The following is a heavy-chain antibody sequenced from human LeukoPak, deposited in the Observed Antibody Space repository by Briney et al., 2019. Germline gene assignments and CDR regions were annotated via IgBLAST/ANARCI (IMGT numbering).Heavy chain of an antibody. D-gene: IGHD1-26*01. Sequence: PSETLSLTCTVSGGSISSSSYYWGWIRQPPGKGLEWIGSIYYSGSTYYNPSLKSRVTISVDTSKNQFSLKLSSVTAADTAVYYCAVGGSYGVHNWFDPWGQGTLVTVSS. CDR2: IYYSGST. CDR3: AVGGSYGVHNWFDP. V-gene: IGHV4-39*01. CDR1: GGSISSSSYY. J-gene: IGHJ5*02.